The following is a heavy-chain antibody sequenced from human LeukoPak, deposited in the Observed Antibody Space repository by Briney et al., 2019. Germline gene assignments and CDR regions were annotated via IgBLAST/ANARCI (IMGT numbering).Heavy chain of an antibody. CDR2: IIPIFGTA. CDR3: ARHVSSGWYYYYYGMDV. CDR1: GGTFSSYD. Sequence: ASVKVSCKASGGTFSSYDISWVRQAPGQGLEWMGGIIPIFGTANYAQKFQGRVTITADESTSTAYMELSSLRSEDTAVYYCARHVSSGWYYYYYGMDVWGKGTTVTVSS. J-gene: IGHJ6*04. D-gene: IGHD6-19*01. V-gene: IGHV1-69*01.